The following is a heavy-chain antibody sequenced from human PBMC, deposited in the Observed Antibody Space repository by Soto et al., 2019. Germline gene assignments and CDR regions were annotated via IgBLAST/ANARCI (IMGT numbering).Heavy chain of an antibody. V-gene: IGHV4-39*01. CDR1: GGFISGSGYY. Sequence: QLQLQESGPGLVKPSETPSLTCTVSGGFISGSGYYWGWIRQPPGKGLEWVGSVHYSGSTYYNPSLKGRVTISVDTSKNHFSLKLSSVTAADTAVYYCASSSAQAYAIWGQGTMVTVSS. D-gene: IGHD2-2*01. CDR3: ASSSAQAYAI. J-gene: IGHJ3*02. CDR2: VHYSGST.